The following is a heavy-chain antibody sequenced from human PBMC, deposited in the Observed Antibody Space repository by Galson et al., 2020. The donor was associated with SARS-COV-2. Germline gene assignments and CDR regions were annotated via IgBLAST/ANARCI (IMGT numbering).Heavy chain of an antibody. V-gene: IGHV3-21*01. Sequence: NSGGSLRLSCAASGFTFSSYSMNWVRQAPGKGLEWVSSISSSSSYIYYADSVKGRFTISRDNAKNSLYLQMNSLRAEDTAVYYCARNQGSVTTDDAFDIWGQGTMVTVSS. CDR2: ISSSSSYI. J-gene: IGHJ3*02. CDR3: ARNQGSVTTDDAFDI. D-gene: IGHD4-17*01. CDR1: GFTFSSYS.